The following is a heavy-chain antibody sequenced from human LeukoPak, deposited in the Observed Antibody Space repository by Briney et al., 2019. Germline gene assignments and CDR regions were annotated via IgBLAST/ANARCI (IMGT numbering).Heavy chain of an antibody. V-gene: IGHV4-38-2*01. CDR1: GYSISSGYY. J-gene: IGHJ5*02. CDR2: IHHSGST. D-gene: IGHD3-3*01. CDR3: ARRATIFGVVTMAFDP. Sequence: SETLSLTCAVSGYSISSGYYWGWIRQPPGKGLEWIGSIHHSGSTYYNPSLKSRVTISVDTSKNQFSLKLSSVTAADTAVYYCARRATIFGVVTMAFDPWGQGTLVTVSS.